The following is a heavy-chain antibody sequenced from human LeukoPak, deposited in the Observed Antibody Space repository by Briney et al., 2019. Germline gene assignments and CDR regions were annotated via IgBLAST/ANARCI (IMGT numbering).Heavy chain of an antibody. D-gene: IGHD4-17*01. Sequence: PSETLSLTCSVSGGSISSNGYYRGWIRQPPGKGLEWIGAIYYSGSAYYNPSLKSRVTISVDTSKNQFSLKVTSVTAADTAVYYCARAYGARPYYYFDYWGQGTLVTVSS. CDR2: IYYSGSA. CDR1: GGSISSNGYY. J-gene: IGHJ4*02. V-gene: IGHV4-39*01. CDR3: ARAYGARPYYYFDY.